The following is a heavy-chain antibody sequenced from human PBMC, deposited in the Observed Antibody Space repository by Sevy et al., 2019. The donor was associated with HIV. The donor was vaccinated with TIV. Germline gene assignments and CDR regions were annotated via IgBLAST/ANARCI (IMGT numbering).Heavy chain of an antibody. Sequence: SETLSLTCTVSGGSISSSSYYWGWIRQPPGKGLEWIGSMYNSGSTYYNPSLKSRVTISVDMSKNQFSLKLSSVTAADTAVYYCAAHLSVRASFDYWGQGPLVTVSS. CDR1: GGSISSSSYY. J-gene: IGHJ4*02. D-gene: IGHD3-16*02. V-gene: IGHV4-39*01. CDR3: AAHLSVRASFDY. CDR2: MYNSGST.